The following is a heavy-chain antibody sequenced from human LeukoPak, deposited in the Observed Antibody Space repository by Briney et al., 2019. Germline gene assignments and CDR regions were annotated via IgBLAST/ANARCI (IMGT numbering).Heavy chain of an antibody. Sequence: AGGSLRLSCAASGFTFSSYWMSWVRQAPGKGLEWVANIKQDGSEKYYVDSVKGRFTISRDNAKNSLRLQMNSLRAEDTAVYYCARDTHYYDSSGYYGMAPFYDYWGQGTLVTVSS. CDR1: GFTFSSYW. V-gene: IGHV3-7*01. CDR3: ARDTHYYDSSGYYGMAPFYDY. J-gene: IGHJ4*02. D-gene: IGHD3-22*01. CDR2: IKQDGSEK.